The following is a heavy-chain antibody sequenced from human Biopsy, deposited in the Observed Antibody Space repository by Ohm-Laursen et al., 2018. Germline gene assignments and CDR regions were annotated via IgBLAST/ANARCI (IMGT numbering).Heavy chain of an antibody. CDR3: ARDRMTDVFGGPTRTDVFDS. V-gene: IGHV1-2*02. CDR2: VNPNSGAT. D-gene: IGHD3-10*01. Sequence: ASVKVSCKAPTDSFVGYYIHWVRQSPGQGLEWMGWVNPNSGATNSAEKFRGRVTLTRDTSISAVYIELRRLKSDDAAVYFCARDRMTDVFGGPTRTDVFDSWGQGTPVTVSS. J-gene: IGHJ4*02. CDR1: TDSFVGYY.